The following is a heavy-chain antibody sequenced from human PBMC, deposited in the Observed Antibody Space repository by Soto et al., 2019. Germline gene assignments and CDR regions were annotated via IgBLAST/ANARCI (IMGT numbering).Heavy chain of an antibody. V-gene: IGHV3-23*01. CDR1: GFSFGSYA. CDR2: ISGSDGKT. Sequence: GGSQRLSSAASGFSFGSYALSWVRQAPGKGLEWVSTISGSDGKTFYADSVKGRFSISRDTSQSTLYLQMNSLRADDTAMYYCARWSYLDYWGQGTRATVSS. J-gene: IGHJ4*02. CDR3: ARWSYLDY. D-gene: IGHD3-3*01.